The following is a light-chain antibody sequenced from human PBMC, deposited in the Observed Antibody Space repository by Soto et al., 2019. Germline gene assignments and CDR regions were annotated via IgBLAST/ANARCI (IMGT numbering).Light chain of an antibody. Sequence: QSVLTQPPSASGTPGQRVPISCSGSSSNIGSNTVNWYQQLPGTAPKLLIYSNNRRPSGVPDRFSGSKSGTSASLAISGLHSEDEADYYCAGWYDSLNGPVFGGGTKVTVL. V-gene: IGLV1-44*01. J-gene: IGLJ2*01. CDR1: SSNIGSNT. CDR3: AGWYDSLNGPV. CDR2: SNN.